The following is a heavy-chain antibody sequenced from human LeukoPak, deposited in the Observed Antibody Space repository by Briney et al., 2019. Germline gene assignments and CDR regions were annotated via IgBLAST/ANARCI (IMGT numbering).Heavy chain of an antibody. CDR3: SGGGENSGFDY. V-gene: IGHV3-30*02. CDR2: IQYDGTHK. D-gene: IGHD6-19*01. J-gene: IGHJ4*02. CDR1: GSTFSSYA. Sequence: GGSLRLSCVAYGSTFSSYAMHWVRPAPGKGLEWVTFIQYDGTHKYYADSVTGRFTICRDNSKNTLYLQMSSLRAEVSALYYCSGGGENSGFDYWGQGTLVIVSS.